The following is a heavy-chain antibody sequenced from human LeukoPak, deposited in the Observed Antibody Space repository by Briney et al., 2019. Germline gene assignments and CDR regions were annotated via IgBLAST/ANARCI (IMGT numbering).Heavy chain of an antibody. CDR1: GGTFISYA. CDR3: ARVRYSSSWSFDY. V-gene: IGHV1-69*13. Sequence: SVKVSCKASGGTFISYAISWVRQAPGQGLEWMGGIIPIFGTANYARKFQGRVTITADESTSTAYMELSSLRSEDTAVYYCARVRYSSSWSFDYWGQGTLVTVAS. CDR2: IIPIFGTA. D-gene: IGHD6-13*01. J-gene: IGHJ4*02.